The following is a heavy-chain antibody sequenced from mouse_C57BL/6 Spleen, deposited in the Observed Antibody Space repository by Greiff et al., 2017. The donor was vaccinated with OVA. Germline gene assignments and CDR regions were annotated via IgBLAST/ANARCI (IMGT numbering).Heavy chain of an antibody. D-gene: IGHD2-5*01. CDR1: GFTFSSYG. Sequence: EVKLVESGGDLVKPGGSLKLSCAASGFTFSSYGMSWVRQTPDKRLEWVATISSGGRYTYYPASVKGRFTISRDNAKNTLYLQMSRLKSEDTAMYYCARQGYSHYEEIFAYWGQGTLVTVSA. CDR3: ARQGYSHYEEIFAY. CDR2: ISSGGRYT. V-gene: IGHV5-6*02. J-gene: IGHJ3*01.